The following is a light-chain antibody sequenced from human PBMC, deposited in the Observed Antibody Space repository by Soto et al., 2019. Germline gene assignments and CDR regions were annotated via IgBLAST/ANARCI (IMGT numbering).Light chain of an antibody. Sequence: QPPSSSGTPGQGVTISCSGSTSNIGSNYVYWYQQLPGTAPKLLIYRNNQRPSGVPDRFSGSKSGTSASLAISGLRSDDEADYFCATWDDSLNGFYVFGTGTKVTVL. J-gene: IGLJ1*01. CDR1: TSNIGSNY. CDR2: RNN. CDR3: ATWDDSLNGFYV. V-gene: IGLV1-47*01.